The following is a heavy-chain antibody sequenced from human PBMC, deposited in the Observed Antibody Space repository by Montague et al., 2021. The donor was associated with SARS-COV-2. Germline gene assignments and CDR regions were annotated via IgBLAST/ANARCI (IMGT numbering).Heavy chain of an antibody. D-gene: IGHD3-22*01. J-gene: IGHJ3*02. CDR2: IYYSGST. CDR1: GGSISSGGYY. Sequence: SLTCTASGGSISSGGYYWSWIRQHPGKGLEWIGYIYYSGSTYYNPSLKSRVTISVDTSKNRFSLKLSSVTAADTAVYYCARARITMIVVVNAFDIWGQGTMVTVSS. CDR3: ARARITMIVVVNAFDI. V-gene: IGHV4-31*03.